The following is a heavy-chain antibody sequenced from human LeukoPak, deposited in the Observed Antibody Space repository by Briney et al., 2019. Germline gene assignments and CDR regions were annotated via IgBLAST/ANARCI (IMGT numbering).Heavy chain of an antibody. CDR1: GGSISSYY. V-gene: IGHV4-59*01. J-gene: IGHJ4*02. Sequence: SETLSLTCSVSGGSISSYYWNWIRQSPGKGLEWIGYIYYSGSTNYNPSFKSRITISVDTSRNQFSLQLSSVTAADTAVYYCARIHRYCSGGACYVLDNWGQGTLVAVSS. D-gene: IGHD2-15*01. CDR3: ARIHRYCSGGACYVLDN. CDR2: IYYSGST.